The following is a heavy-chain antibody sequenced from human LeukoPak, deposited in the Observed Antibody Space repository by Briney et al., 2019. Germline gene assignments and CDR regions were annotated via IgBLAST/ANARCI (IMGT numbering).Heavy chain of an antibody. V-gene: IGHV4-61*02. J-gene: IGHJ6*03. CDR2: IYTSGST. CDR1: GGSISSGSYY. D-gene: IGHD6-6*01. Sequence: SETLSLTCTVSGGSISSGSYYWSWIRQPAGKGLEWIGRIYTSGSTNYNPSLKSRVTISVDTSKNQFSLKLSSVTAADTAVYYCARVSAARTPPHVYYYMDVWGKGTTVTVSS. CDR3: ARVSAARTPPHVYYYMDV.